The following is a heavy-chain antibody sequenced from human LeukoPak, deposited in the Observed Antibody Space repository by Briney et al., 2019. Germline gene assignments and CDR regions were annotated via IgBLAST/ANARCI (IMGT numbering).Heavy chain of an antibody. Sequence: PGRSLRLSCAASGFTFSSYSMNWVRQAPGKGLVRVSYISSSSSTIYYADSVKGRFTISRDNAKNSLYLQMNSLRAEDTAVYYCARDYYDSSGYHGLDYWGQGTLVTVSS. J-gene: IGHJ4*02. D-gene: IGHD3-22*01. CDR1: GFTFSSYS. CDR3: ARDYYDSSGYHGLDY. V-gene: IGHV3-48*04. CDR2: ISSSSSTI.